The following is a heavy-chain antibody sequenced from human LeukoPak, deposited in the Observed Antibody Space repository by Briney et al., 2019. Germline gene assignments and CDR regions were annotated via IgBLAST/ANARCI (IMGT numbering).Heavy chain of an antibody. Sequence: GGSLRLSCAASGFTVSSNYMTWVRQAPGKGLEWVSVSYGGGSTYYADSVKGRFTIPRDNSKNTLYLQMDSLRDEDTAVYYCARGQQLVGDYWGQGTLVTVSS. D-gene: IGHD6-13*01. CDR1: GFTVSSNY. V-gene: IGHV3-53*01. J-gene: IGHJ4*02. CDR2: SYGGGST. CDR3: ARGQQLVGDY.